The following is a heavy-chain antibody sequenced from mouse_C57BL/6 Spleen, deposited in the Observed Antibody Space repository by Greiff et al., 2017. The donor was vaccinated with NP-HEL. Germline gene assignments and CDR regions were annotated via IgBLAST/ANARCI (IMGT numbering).Heavy chain of an antibody. D-gene: IGHD1-1*01. J-gene: IGHJ3*01. V-gene: IGHV1-42*01. CDR1: GYSFTGYY. Sequence: VQLKESGPELVKPGASVKISCKASGYSFTGYYMNWVKQSPEKSLEWIGEINPSTGGTTYNQKFKAKATLTVDKSSSTAYMQLKSLTSEDSAVYYCASYYYGSSRFAYWGQGTLVTVSA. CDR2: INPSTGGT. CDR3: ASYYYGSSRFAY.